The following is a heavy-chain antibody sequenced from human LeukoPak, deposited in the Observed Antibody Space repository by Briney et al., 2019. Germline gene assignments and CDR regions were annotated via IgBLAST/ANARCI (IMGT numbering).Heavy chain of an antibody. D-gene: IGHD1-1*01. CDR2: IFDGDTT. J-gene: IGHJ4*02. V-gene: IGHV3-66*02. CDR3: AGDWNGDYCFEH. Sequence: GGSLRLSCAASGLSVSNYYMNWVRLAPGKGLEWVSVIFDGDTTYYADSVKGRFTISRDSSKNTVYLQMNSLRTEDTAVYHCAGDWNGDYCFEHWGQGILVTVSS. CDR1: GLSVSNYY.